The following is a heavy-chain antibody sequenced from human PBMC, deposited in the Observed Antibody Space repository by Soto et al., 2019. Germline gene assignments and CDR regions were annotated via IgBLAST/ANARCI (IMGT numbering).Heavy chain of an antibody. CDR2: IYWNDDK. D-gene: IGHD3-3*01. CDR3: AHSQDITIFGVDRFWGYLFDY. CDR1: GFSLSTSGVG. Sequence: SGPTLVKPTQTLTLTCTFSGFSLSTSGVGVGWIRQPPGKALEWLALIYWNDDKRYSPSLKSRLTITKDTSKNQVVLTMTNMDPVDTATYYCAHSQDITIFGVDRFWGYLFDYWGQGTLVTVSS. J-gene: IGHJ4*02. V-gene: IGHV2-5*01.